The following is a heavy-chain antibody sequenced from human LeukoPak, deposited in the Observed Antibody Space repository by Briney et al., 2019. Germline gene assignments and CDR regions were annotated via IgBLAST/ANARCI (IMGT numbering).Heavy chain of an antibody. J-gene: IGHJ6*02. CDR3: AKGYYYYYYGMDV. Sequence: PGGSLRLSCTASGFRFSSYGIHWVRQTPGKGLEWVALVSYDGSNKDYADSVKGRFTISRDNSKNTLYLQMNSLRAEDTAVYYCAKGYYYYYYGMDVWGQGTTVTVSS. CDR2: VSYDGSNK. V-gene: IGHV3-30*02. CDR1: GFRFSSYG. D-gene: IGHD1-26*01.